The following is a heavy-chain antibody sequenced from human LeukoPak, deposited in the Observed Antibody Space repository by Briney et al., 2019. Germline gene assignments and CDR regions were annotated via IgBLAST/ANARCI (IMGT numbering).Heavy chain of an antibody. Sequence: GGTLRLSCAASGFTFSNYGMTWVRQAPGKGLEWVSSISGSAATISYADSVKGRFTISRDNSKNTLSLQMNSPRAEDTAVYYCAKDRVAAAGLYYFDYWGQGTLVTVSS. D-gene: IGHD6-13*01. CDR3: AKDRVAAAGLYYFDY. CDR1: GFTFSNYG. J-gene: IGHJ4*02. V-gene: IGHV3-23*01. CDR2: ISGSAATI.